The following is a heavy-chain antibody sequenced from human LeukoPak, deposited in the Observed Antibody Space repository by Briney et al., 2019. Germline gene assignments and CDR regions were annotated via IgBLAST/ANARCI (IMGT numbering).Heavy chain of an antibody. J-gene: IGHJ5*02. CDR1: GYTFTSYD. D-gene: IGHD3-3*01. CDR2: MNPNSGNT. V-gene: IGHV1-8*01. CDR3: ARGHYDFWSGYKNWFDP. Sequence: ASVKVSCKASGYTFTSYDINWVRQATGQGLEWMGWMNPNSGNTGYAQKFQGGVTMTRNTSISTAYMELSSLRSEDTAVYYCARGHYDFWSGYKNWFDPWGQGTLVTVSS.